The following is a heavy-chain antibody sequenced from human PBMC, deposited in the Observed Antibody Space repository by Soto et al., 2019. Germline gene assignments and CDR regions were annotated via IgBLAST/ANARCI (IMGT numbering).Heavy chain of an antibody. J-gene: IGHJ4*02. Sequence: QVQLVQSGAEVKKPGSSVKVSCKASGGTFGTYTISWVRQAPGQGLEWMGRIIPYLDITDYAQKVQGRFTIAADKSTTTAYMELNRLRSEDTAVYFCARDTTYWGQGTLVTVSS. CDR1: GGTFGTYT. D-gene: IGHD5-18*01. CDR3: ARDTTY. V-gene: IGHV1-69*02. CDR2: IIPYLDIT.